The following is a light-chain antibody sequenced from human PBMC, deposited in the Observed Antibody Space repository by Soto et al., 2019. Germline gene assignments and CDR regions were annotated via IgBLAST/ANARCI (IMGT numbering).Light chain of an antibody. CDR1: SSNIVSNT. CDR2: SNN. V-gene: IGLV1-44*01. CDR3: AAWDDSLNGPRYV. J-gene: IGLJ1*01. Sequence: QSMLTQPPSASGTPGQRVTISCSGSSSNIVSNTVNWYQQLPGTAPKLLIYSNNQRPSGVPDRFSGSKSGTSASLAISGLQSEDEADYYCAAWDDSLNGPRYVFGTGTKLTVL.